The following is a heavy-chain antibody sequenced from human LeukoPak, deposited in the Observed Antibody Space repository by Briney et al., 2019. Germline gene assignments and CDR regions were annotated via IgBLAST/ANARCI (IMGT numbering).Heavy chain of an antibody. D-gene: IGHD5-12*01. V-gene: IGHV1-3*01. CDR2: INAGNGNT. CDR3: ARDRARGGYGGGAFDI. Sequence: ASVKVSCKASGYTFTSYAMHWVRQAPGQRLEWMGWINAGNGNTKYSQKFQGRVTITRDTSASTAYMELSSLRSEDTAVYYCARDRARGGYGGGAFDIWGQGTMVTVSS. CDR1: GYTFTSYA. J-gene: IGHJ3*02.